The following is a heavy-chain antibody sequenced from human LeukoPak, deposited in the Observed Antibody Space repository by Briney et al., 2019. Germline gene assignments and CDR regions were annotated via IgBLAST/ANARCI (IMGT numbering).Heavy chain of an antibody. D-gene: IGHD1-26*01. CDR1: GGSIINYY. J-gene: IGHJ2*01. CDR2: IYFSGNT. Sequence: PSETLSFTCTVSGGSIINYYWSWIRQPPGKGLEWVGYIYFSGNTRYNPSLQSRVIMSVDTSKDQVSLNLSSVAAADTAVYYCVRGGAATWYFDLWGRGTLVTVSS. V-gene: IGHV4-59*08. CDR3: VRGGAATWYFDL.